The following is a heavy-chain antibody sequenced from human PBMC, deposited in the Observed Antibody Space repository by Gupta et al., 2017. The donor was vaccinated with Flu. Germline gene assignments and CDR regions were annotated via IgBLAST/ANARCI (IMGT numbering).Heavy chain of an antibody. V-gene: IGHV3-9*01. D-gene: IGHD5-12*01. CDR2: ISWNSGSI. Sequence: ATHWVRQGPGKGLEGVSDISWNSGSIGYADSVKGRFTISRDNAKNSLYLQMNSLRAEDTALYYCAKYSGYDGGPGYYFDYWGQGTLVTVSS. CDR3: AKYSGYDGGPGYYFDY. CDR1: A. J-gene: IGHJ4*02.